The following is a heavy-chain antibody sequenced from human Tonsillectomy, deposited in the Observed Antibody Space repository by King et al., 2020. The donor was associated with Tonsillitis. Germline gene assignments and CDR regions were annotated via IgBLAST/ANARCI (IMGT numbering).Heavy chain of an antibody. CDR1: GFAFRSYA. Sequence: VQLVESGGGLVQPGGSLRLSCAASGFAFRSYAMSWVRQAPGKGLEWVSAISGSGGSTYYADSVKGRFTISRDNSKNTLYLQMNSLRAEDTAIYYCVRDKYGGDPNDAFDIWGQGTMVTVSS. CDR2: ISGSGGST. V-gene: IGHV3-23*04. J-gene: IGHJ3*02. D-gene: IGHD2-21*02. CDR3: VRDKYGGDPNDAFDI.